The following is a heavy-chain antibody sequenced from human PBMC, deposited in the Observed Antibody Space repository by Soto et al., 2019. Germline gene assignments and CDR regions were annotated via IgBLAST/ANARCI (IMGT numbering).Heavy chain of an antibody. Sequence: ASVKVSCKASGYTFTSYGISWVRQAPGQGLEWMGWISAYNGNTNYAQKLQGRVTMTTDTSTSTAYMELRSLRSDDTAVYYFAFLGVVPAAISLPDAFDXWGQGTMVTVSS. D-gene: IGHD2-2*01. V-gene: IGHV1-18*01. J-gene: IGHJ3*01. CDR3: AFLGVVPAAISLPDAFDX. CDR2: ISAYNGNT. CDR1: GYTFTSYG.